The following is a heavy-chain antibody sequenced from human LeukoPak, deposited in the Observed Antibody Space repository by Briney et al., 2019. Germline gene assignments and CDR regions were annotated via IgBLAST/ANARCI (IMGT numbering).Heavy chain of an antibody. V-gene: IGHV3-66*01. CDR2: IYSGGSK. CDR3: ARGRHMSGSYWGSLTIGGADYAFDI. J-gene: IGHJ3*02. D-gene: IGHD1-26*01. Sequence: PGGSLRLSCAASGFPFSSYDMKWVRQAPGKGVEWVSVIYSGGSKYLGYSVKSRFNNSRDNSKNTLYLQMNSQRAEHTAVYYCARGRHMSGSYWGSLTIGGADYAFDIWGQGTMVTVSS. CDR1: GFPFSSYD.